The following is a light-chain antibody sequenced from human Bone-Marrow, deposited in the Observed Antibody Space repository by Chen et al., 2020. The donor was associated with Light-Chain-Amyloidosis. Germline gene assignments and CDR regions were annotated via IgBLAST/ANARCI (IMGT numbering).Light chain of an antibody. Sequence: EIVLTQSPDFQSVTPKDTVTITCRASQSIGSSLHWYQQKPGQSPKLVVKYTSQSVSGVPSRFSGRGSGTHFTLTINSLEVEDAATYYCHQSSDFPITFGPGPKWISN. CDR1: QSIGSS. CDR2: YTS. V-gene: IGKV6-21*01. CDR3: HQSSDFPIT. J-gene: IGKJ3*01.